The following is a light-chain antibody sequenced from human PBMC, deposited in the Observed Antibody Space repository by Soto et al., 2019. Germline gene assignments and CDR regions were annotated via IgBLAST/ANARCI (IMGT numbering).Light chain of an antibody. CDR2: DVS. CDR1: QGISSW. Sequence: DIQMTQSPSSVSASVGDRVTTTCRASQGISSWLACYQQKPGKAPRLLIYDVSRLLSGVPSRFSGSGSGTDFTLTIASLQPEDFSTYYCQQSDTTPFTFGQGTKLEIK. CDR3: QQSDTTPFT. J-gene: IGKJ2*01. V-gene: IGKV1-12*01.